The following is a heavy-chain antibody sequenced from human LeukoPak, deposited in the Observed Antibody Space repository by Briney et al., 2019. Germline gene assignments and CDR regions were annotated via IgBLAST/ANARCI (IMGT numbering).Heavy chain of an antibody. J-gene: IGHJ6*03. CDR3: ARRLVYYYYMDV. CDR2: IYYSGST. V-gene: IGHV4-39*01. D-gene: IGHD6-6*01. Sequence: PSETLSLTCTVSGGSISSSSYYWGWIRQPPGKGLEWIGSIYYSGSTYYNPSLKSRVTISVDTSKNQFSLKLSSVTAADTAVYYCARRLVYYYYMDVWGKGTTVTVSS. CDR1: GGSISSSSYY.